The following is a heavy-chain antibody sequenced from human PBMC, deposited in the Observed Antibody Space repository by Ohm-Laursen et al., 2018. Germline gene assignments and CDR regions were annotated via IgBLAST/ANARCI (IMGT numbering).Heavy chain of an antibody. V-gene: IGHV3-49*03. CDR3: TRGFNTSPY. J-gene: IGHJ4*02. CDR2: IRSRTSGGTT. Sequence: RFLRLSCSASGFTFGDYTMGWSRQAPGKGLEWVGFIRSRTSGGTTEYAASVKGRFTISRDDSKSIAYLQMNSLKTEDTAVYYCTRGFNTSPYWGQGTLVTVSS. CDR1: GFTFGDYT.